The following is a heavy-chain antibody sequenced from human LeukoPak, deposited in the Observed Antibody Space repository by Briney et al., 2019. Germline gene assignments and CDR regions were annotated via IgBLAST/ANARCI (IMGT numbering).Heavy chain of an antibody. J-gene: IGHJ4*02. CDR2: INSSSSTI. Sequence: LSLTCAVYGGSFSGYYWSWIRQPPGKGLEWVSYINSSSSTIYYADSVKGRFTISRDNAKNSLYLQMNSLRAEDTAVYYCARAVGYDFWSGPNRYFDYWGQGTLVTVSS. V-gene: IGHV3-11*04. CDR1: GGSFSGYY. CDR3: ARAVGYDFWSGPNRYFDY. D-gene: IGHD3-3*01.